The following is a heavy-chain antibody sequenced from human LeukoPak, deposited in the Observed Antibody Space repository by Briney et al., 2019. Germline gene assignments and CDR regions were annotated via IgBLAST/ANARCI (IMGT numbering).Heavy chain of an antibody. J-gene: IGHJ5*02. CDR1: GGSISSSTYY. CDR3: ARDYGDFWFDP. D-gene: IGHD4-17*01. V-gene: IGHV4-39*02. CDR2: IYYSGVT. Sequence: SETLSLTCTVSGGSISSSTYYWGWIRQPPGKGLEWIGNIYYSGVTYYNPPLKSRFTIYVDTSKNQFSLRLRSVTAADTAVYYCARDYGDFWFDPWGQGTLVTVSS.